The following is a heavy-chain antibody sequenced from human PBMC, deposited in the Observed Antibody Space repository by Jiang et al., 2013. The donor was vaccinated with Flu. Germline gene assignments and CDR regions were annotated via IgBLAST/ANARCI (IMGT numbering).Heavy chain of an antibody. CDR3: ARNSGDYWNYFDY. J-gene: IGHJ4*02. D-gene: IGHD1-26*01. CDR2: IYPGDSDT. Sequence: GAEVKKSGESLKISCKVSGYRFSNYWIGWVRQMPGKGPEWMGIIYPGDSDTRYSPSFQGQVTISADESMSTAYLHWSSLKASDTAIYYCARNSGDYWNYFDYWGQGTLVTVSS. V-gene: IGHV5-51*01. CDR1: GYRFSNYW.